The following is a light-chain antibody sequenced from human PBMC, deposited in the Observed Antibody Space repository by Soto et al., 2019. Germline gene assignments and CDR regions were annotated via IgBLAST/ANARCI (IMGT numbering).Light chain of an antibody. V-gene: IGLV1-40*01. CDR1: SSNIGAGFD. CDR3: QSYDSSLSGLWV. Sequence: LTQPPSVSGAPGQRVTISCAGSSSNIGAGFDVHWYQQLPGTAPKLLIYGNTNRPSGVPDRFSGSKSGTSASLAITGLQAEDEADYYCQSYDSSLSGLWVFGGGTKLTVL. J-gene: IGLJ3*02. CDR2: GNT.